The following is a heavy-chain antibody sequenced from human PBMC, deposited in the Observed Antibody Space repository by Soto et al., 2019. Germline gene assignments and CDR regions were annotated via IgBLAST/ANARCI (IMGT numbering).Heavy chain of an antibody. D-gene: IGHD2-2*01. CDR3: AREGEVVPAAMMGY. V-gene: IGHV1-2*04. Sequence: ASVKVSCKASGYTFTGYYMHWVRQAPGQGLEWMGWINPNSGGTNYAQKFQGWVTMTRDTSISTAYMELSRLRSDGTAVYYCAREGEVVPAAMMGYWGQGTLVTVSS. CDR2: INPNSGGT. J-gene: IGHJ4*02. CDR1: GYTFTGYY.